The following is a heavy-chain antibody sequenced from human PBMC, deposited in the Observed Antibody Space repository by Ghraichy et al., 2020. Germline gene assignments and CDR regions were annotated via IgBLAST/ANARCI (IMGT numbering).Heavy chain of an antibody. V-gene: IGHV4-34*01. J-gene: IGHJ4*02. CDR3: ARGYCSSTSCYRHSRTYFDY. Sequence: SETLSLTCAVYGGSFSGYYWSWIRQPPGKGLEWIGEINHSGSTNYNPSLKSRVTISVDTSKNQFSLKLSSVTAADTAVYYCARGYCSSTSCYRHSRTYFDYWGQGTLVTVSS. CDR1: GGSFSGYY. D-gene: IGHD2-2*01. CDR2: INHSGST.